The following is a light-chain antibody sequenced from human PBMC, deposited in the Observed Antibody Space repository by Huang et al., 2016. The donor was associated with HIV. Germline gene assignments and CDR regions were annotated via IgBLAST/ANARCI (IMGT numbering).Light chain of an antibody. CDR1: QIINRY. CDR2: GAS. V-gene: IGKV1-39*01. J-gene: IGKJ2*01. CDR3: QQSYNIPRT. Sequence: DIQMTQAPSSLSAPVGDRVIISCRASQIINRYLNLYQQMSGSAPKLLISGASTLQGGVAPRFSGSGSGTDFTLTITDVQPEDSATYFCQQSYNIPRTFGQGTLLEI.